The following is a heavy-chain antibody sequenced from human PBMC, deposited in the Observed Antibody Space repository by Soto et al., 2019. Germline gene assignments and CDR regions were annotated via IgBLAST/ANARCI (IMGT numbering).Heavy chain of an antibody. V-gene: IGHV3-30*04. D-gene: IGHD3-10*01. CDR2: ISYDGSNA. J-gene: IGHJ3*01. Sequence: QEQLVESGGGVVQPGTSLRLSCTASGFSFSTYAMYWVRQAPGKGLEWVAIISYDGSNAQYADSVKGRFTVARDNSQNPPYLPMHSLTVEDTAVFCWEREGGGCGELLLKSYDAFDLWGQGKLVNVSS. CDR3: EREGGGCGELLLKSYDAFDL. CDR1: GFSFSTYA.